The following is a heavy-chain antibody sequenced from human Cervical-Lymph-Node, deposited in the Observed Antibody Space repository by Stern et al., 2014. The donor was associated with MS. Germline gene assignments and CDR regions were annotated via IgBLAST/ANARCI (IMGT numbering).Heavy chain of an antibody. CDR2: INHSGST. CDR3: ARGEYSSSSLLFDY. D-gene: IGHD6-6*01. CDR1: GGSFSGYY. J-gene: IGHJ4*02. Sequence: QVQLQQWGAGLLKPSETLSLTCAVYGGSFSGYYWSWIRQPPGKGLEWIGEINHSGSTNYNPSLKSRVTISVDTSKNQFSLKLSSVTAADTAVYYCARGEYSSSSLLFDYWGQGTLVTVSS. V-gene: IGHV4-34*01.